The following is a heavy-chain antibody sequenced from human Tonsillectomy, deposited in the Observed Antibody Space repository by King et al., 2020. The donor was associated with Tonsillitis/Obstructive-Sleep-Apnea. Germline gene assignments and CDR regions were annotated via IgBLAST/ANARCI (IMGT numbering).Heavy chain of an antibody. Sequence: VQLQQWGAGLLKPSETLSLTCAVYGGSFSGYYWSWIRQPPGKGLEWIGEINHSGSTNYNPSLKSRVTISEDTSKNQFSLKLSSVTAADTAVYYCARVVSGEKEYFDYGGQGTLVTASS. J-gene: IGHJ4*02. CDR3: ARVVSGEKEYFDY. V-gene: IGHV4-34*01. CDR1: GGSFSGYY. D-gene: IGHD2-21*01. CDR2: INHSGST.